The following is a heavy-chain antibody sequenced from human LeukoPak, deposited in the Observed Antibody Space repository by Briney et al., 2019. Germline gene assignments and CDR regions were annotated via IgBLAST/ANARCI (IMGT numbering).Heavy chain of an antibody. CDR3: ARDHASSCQLFDS. Sequence: ASVKVSCKASGYTFTGYYMHWVRQAPGQGLEWMGWINPNSGGTNYAQKLQGRFTMTTDTSTSTAYMELRSLRSDDTAVYYCARDHASSCQLFDSWGQGTLVTVSS. CDR1: GYTFTGYY. J-gene: IGHJ4*02. V-gene: IGHV1-2*02. CDR2: INPNSGGT. D-gene: IGHD6-13*01.